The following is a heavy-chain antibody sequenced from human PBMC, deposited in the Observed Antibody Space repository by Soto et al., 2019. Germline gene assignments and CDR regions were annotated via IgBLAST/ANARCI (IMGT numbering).Heavy chain of an antibody. CDR3: ARSQGSSTSLELYYYYYYGMDV. D-gene: IGHD2-2*01. CDR2: IIPIPGTA. V-gene: IGHV1-69*01. Sequence: QVQLVQSGAEVKKPGSSVKVSCKASGGTFGSYAISWVRQAPGQGLEWMGGIIPIPGTANYAQKFQGRVTIAADEYTSTAYMELRSLRSEDTAVYYCARSQGSSTSLELYYYYYYGMDVWGQGTTVTVSS. CDR1: GGTFGSYA. J-gene: IGHJ6*01.